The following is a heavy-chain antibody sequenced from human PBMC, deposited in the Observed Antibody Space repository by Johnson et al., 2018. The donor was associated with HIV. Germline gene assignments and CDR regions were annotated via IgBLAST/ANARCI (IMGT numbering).Heavy chain of an antibody. CDR2: ISWDGGST. Sequence: VQLVESGGVVVQPGGSLRLSCAASGFNFDDYAMHWVRQAPGKGLEWVSLISWDGGSTYYADSVKGRSTISRDYSKNTLYRQMGSLRVEDTAVYYCAREKRSDYDYDAFDIWGQGTMVTVSS. J-gene: IGHJ3*02. CDR3: AREKRSDYDYDAFDI. D-gene: IGHD5-12*01. V-gene: IGHV3-43D*03. CDR1: GFNFDDYA.